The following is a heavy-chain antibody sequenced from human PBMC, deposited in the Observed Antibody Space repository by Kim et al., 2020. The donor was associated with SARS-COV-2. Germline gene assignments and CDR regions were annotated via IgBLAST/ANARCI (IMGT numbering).Heavy chain of an antibody. D-gene: IGHD2-15*01. V-gene: IGHV3-30*18. CDR3: AKGDCSGGSCIDY. CDR1: GFTFSSYG. Sequence: GGSLRLSCAASGFTFSSYGMHWVRQAPGKGLEWVAVISYDGSNKYYADSVKGRFTISRDNSKNTLYLQMNSLRAEDTAVYYCAKGDCSGGSCIDYWGQGTLVTVSS. J-gene: IGHJ4*02. CDR2: ISYDGSNK.